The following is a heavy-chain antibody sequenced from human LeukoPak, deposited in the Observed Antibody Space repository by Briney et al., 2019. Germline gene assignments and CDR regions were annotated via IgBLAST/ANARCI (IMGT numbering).Heavy chain of an antibody. J-gene: IGHJ4*02. Sequence: SGPTLVKPTQTLTLTCTFSGFSLSTSGVGVGWIRQPPGKALEWLALIYWDDDKRYSPSLKSRLTITKDTSKNQVVLTMTNMDPVDTATDYCARLIETYYYDSSGYYYFDYWGQGTLVTVSS. V-gene: IGHV2-5*02. D-gene: IGHD3-22*01. CDR1: GFSLSTSGVG. CDR3: ARLIETYYYDSSGYYYFDY. CDR2: IYWDDDK.